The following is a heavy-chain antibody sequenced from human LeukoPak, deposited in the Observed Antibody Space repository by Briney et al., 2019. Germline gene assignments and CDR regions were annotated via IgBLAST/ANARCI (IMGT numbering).Heavy chain of an antibody. CDR3: AKDQYGDYAVDY. CDR2: ISGSGGST. V-gene: IGHV3-23*01. CDR1: GFTFSSYG. Sequence: PGGSLRLSCAASGFTFSSYGMHWVRQAPGKGLEWVSAISGSGGSTYYADSVKGRFTISRDNSKNTLYLQMNSLRAEDTAVYYCAKDQYGDYAVDYWGQGTLVTVSS. D-gene: IGHD4-17*01. J-gene: IGHJ4*02.